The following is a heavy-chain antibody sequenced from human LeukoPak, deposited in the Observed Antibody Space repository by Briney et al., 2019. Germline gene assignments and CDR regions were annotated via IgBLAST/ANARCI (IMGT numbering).Heavy chain of an antibody. CDR3: AKEPNPFSSGWYFQD. V-gene: IGHV3-30*18. CDR1: GFAFTNYG. Sequence: GGSLRLSCAASGFAFTNYGMEWVRQAPGKGLEWVAVVSHDGSTTFYADSVKGRFTISRDNSKNTLDLQMDSLRPEDTAVYYCAKEPNPFSSGWYFQDWGQGTLVTVSS. CDR2: VSHDGSTT. J-gene: IGHJ1*01. D-gene: IGHD6-25*01.